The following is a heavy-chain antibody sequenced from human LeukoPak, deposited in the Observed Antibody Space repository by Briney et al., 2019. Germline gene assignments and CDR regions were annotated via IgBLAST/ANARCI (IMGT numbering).Heavy chain of an antibody. CDR1: GGTFSSYA. V-gene: IGHV1-69*05. Sequence: SVKASCKASGGTFSSYAISWVRQAPGQGLEWMGGIIPIFGTANYAQKFQGRVTITTDESTSTAYMELSSLRSEDTAVYYCANMPLYNAFDIWGQGTMVTVSS. CDR2: IIPIFGTA. J-gene: IGHJ3*02. D-gene: IGHD1-1*01. CDR3: ANMPLYNAFDI.